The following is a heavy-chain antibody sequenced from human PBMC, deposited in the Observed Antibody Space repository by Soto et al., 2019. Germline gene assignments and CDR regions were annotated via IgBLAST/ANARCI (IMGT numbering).Heavy chain of an antibody. CDR2: IIPILGIA. J-gene: IGHJ6*02. V-gene: IGHV1-69*08. D-gene: IGHD5-12*01. CDR3: AREDGGYDFYYYYGMDV. CDR1: GGTFSSYT. Sequence: QVQLVQSGAEVKKPGSSVKVSCKASGGTFSSYTISWVRQAPGQGLEWMGRIIPILGIANYAQKFQARVTITADKSTSTAYMELSSLRSEDTSVYYCAREDGGYDFYYYYGMDVWGQGTTVTVSS.